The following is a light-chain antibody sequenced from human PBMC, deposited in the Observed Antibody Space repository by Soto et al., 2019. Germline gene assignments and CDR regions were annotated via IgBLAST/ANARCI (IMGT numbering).Light chain of an antibody. CDR1: QSVSSSY. CDR2: GAS. J-gene: IGKJ4*01. V-gene: IGKV3-20*01. CDR3: QQYGSSPLT. Sequence: EIVLTQSPGTLSLSPGERATLSCRASQSVSSSYLAWYQQKPGQAPRLLIYGASSRAPGIPDRFSDSGSGTVFTLTISRLEPEDFAVYYCQQYGSSPLTFGGGTKVEIQ.